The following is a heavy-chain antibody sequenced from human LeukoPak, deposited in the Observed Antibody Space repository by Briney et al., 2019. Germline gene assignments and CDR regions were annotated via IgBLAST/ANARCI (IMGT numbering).Heavy chain of an antibody. CDR3: ARRPYSDTSGRLSDV. CDR1: GFAFSSYN. J-gene: IGHJ6*02. D-gene: IGHD3-22*01. Sequence: GGSLRLSCAASGFAFSSYNMNWVRQAPGKGLEWISYIGSSGSPTHYADSVGGRFTISRDKAKNSLYLRMNSLRDEDTAVYFCARRPYSDTSGRLSDVWGQGTTVTVSS. CDR2: IGSSGSPT. V-gene: IGHV3-48*02.